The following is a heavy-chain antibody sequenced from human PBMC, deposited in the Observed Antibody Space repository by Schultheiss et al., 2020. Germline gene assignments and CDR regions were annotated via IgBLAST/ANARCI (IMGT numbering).Heavy chain of an antibody. CDR3: ARVGIAARDYYYYMDV. V-gene: IGHV3-33*01. Sequence: GGSLRLSCAASGFTFSSYGMHWVRQAPGKGLEWVAVIWYDGSNKYYADSVKGRFTISRDNSKNTLYLQMNSLRAEDTAVYYCARVGIAARDYYYYMDVWGKGTTVTVSS. D-gene: IGHD6-6*01. CDR1: GFTFSSYG. J-gene: IGHJ6*03. CDR2: IWYDGSNK.